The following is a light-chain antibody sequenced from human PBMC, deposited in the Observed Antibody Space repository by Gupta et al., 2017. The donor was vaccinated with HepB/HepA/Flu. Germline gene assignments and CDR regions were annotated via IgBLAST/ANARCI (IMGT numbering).Light chain of an antibody. J-gene: IGLJ1*01. Sequence: QSVLTQPPLLSGAPRQRVTISCTGSTSNIGAGYDVHWYQQLPGEAPKLLISGISNRPAGVPDRFSDFRSGTTASLTISELRDEDEADYFCQSFDGSISADVFGTGTQLTVL. CDR2: GIS. CDR3: QSFDGSISADV. V-gene: IGLV1-40*01. CDR1: TSNIGAGYD.